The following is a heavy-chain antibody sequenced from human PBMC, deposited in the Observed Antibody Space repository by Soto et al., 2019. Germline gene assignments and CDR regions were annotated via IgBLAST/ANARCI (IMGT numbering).Heavy chain of an antibody. Sequence: QLPLRESGPGLVKPSETLALTCTVSGNSISGTSSFWAWLRQPPGKNLGWIGSVYYTGSTYYNSSLESRVSISIDTYKTQVSLSLNSGTAADTAVYDCTRQVRSTGLLDYWGQGAMVTVSS. CDR3: TRQVRSTGLLDY. D-gene: IGHD1-1*01. CDR2: VYYTGST. CDR1: GNSISGTSSF. J-gene: IGHJ4*02. V-gene: IGHV4-39*01.